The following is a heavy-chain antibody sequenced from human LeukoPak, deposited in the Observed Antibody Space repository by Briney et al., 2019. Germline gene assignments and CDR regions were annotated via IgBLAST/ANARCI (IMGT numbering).Heavy chain of an antibody. CDR2: INSDGSEG. J-gene: IGHJ3*01. CDR1: GFTFSGFW. V-gene: IGHV3-7*03. Sequence: HAGGSLRLSCAVSGFTFSGFWMSWSRQAPGKGLEWVASINSDGSEGYYADVVKGRFTISRDNAKNSLYLQINSLRAEDTAVYYCARSSYSSSSSVWGQGTKVTVSS. D-gene: IGHD6-6*01. CDR3: ARSSYSSSSSV.